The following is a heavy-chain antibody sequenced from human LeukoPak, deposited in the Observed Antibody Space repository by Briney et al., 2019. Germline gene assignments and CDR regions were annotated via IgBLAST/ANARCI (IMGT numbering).Heavy chain of an antibody. D-gene: IGHD3-22*01. CDR1: GYTFTSYG. J-gene: IGHJ4*02. Sequence: ASVKVSCKASGYTFTSYGISWVRQAPGQGLEWMGWISAYNGNTNYAQKLQGRVTMTTDTSTSTAYMELSSLRSEDTAVYYCASYYYDSSGYYYVVGFDYWGQGTLVTVSS. CDR3: ASYYYDSSGYYYVVGFDY. V-gene: IGHV1-18*01. CDR2: ISAYNGNT.